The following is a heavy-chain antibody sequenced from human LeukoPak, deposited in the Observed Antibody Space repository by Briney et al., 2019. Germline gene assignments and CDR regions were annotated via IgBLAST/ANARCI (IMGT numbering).Heavy chain of an antibody. CDR1: GDSMTSSNHY. D-gene: IGHD2-15*01. V-gene: IGHV4-39*01. Sequence: SETLSLTCTVSGDSMTSSNHYWVCIRQPPGKGLEWIGSIYYGGSTYYNPSLKSRVTISQDTSKNQFSLKVNTVTAADTAVYHCARRSHCTGDSCYPVWGQGTTVIVSS. CDR2: IYYGGST. CDR3: ARRSHCTGDSCYPV. J-gene: IGHJ6*02.